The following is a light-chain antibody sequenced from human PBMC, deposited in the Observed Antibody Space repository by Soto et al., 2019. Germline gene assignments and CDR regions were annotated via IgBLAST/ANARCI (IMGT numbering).Light chain of an antibody. V-gene: IGKV3-20*01. CDR3: QQYCSSPWT. Sequence: EIVLTQSPGTLSLSPGERATLACRASQSVSSSDLAWYQQKPGQAPRLLIYGASSRATGIPDKFSGSGSGTDFTLTISRLEPEDGAVYYCQQYCSSPWTFGQGTQVEIK. CDR2: GAS. CDR1: QSVSSSD. J-gene: IGKJ1*01.